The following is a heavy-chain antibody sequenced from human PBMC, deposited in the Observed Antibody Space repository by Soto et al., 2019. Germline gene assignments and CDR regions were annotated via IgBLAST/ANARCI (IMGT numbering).Heavy chain of an antibody. CDR2: ISYDGSNK. D-gene: IGHD3-10*01. CDR3: ARERGFLGSFDY. J-gene: IGHJ4*02. CDR1: GFTFSSYA. V-gene: IGHV3-30-3*01. Sequence: GSLRLSCAASGFTFSSYAMHWVRQAPGKGLEWVAVISYDGSNKYYADSVKGRFTISRDNSKNTLYLQMNSLRAEDTAVYYCARERGFLGSFDYWGQGTLVTVSS.